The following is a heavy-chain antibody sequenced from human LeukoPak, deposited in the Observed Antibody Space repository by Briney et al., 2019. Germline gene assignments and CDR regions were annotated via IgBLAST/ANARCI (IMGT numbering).Heavy chain of an antibody. V-gene: IGHV4-31*03. CDR2: IYYSGTT. CDR3: ARYASRPQRWYFDL. CDR1: GGSISSGDYY. Sequence: PSQTLSLTCTVSGGSISSGDYYWTWIRQHPGKGLEWIGYIYYSGTTYYNPSLKSRVTISVDTSKNQFSLKLSSVAAADTAVYYSARYASRPQRWYFDLWGRGTLVAVSS. J-gene: IGHJ2*01.